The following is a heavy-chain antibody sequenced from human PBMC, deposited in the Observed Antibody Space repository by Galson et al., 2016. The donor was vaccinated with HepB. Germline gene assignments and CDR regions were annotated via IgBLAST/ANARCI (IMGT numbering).Heavy chain of an antibody. Sequence: SLRLSCAASGFTFSSYTIHWVRQAPGKGLEWVAVMSYDGSNKYYADSVKGRFTISRDNSKNTLYLQMNSLRGEDTAVYYCARALHPWRVAAPFDYWGQGSLVTVSS. V-gene: IGHV3-30-3*01. D-gene: IGHD2-15*01. CDR2: MSYDGSNK. J-gene: IGHJ4*02. CDR1: GFTFSSYT. CDR3: ARALHPWRVAAPFDY.